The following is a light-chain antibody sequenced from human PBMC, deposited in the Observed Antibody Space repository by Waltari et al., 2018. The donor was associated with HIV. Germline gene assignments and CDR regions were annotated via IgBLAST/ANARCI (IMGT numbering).Light chain of an antibody. CDR1: RSNIGSNT. CDR2: INT. J-gene: IGLJ3*02. Sequence: QSVLTQPPSASGTPGQTVTISCSGGRSNIGSNTVNWYQQIPGTAPKLVMYINTHRPSGVPDRFSGSKSGTSASLAISGLQSGDEADYFWAAWDDRLIGVGFGGGTKLTVL. V-gene: IGLV1-44*01. CDR3: AAWDDRLIGVG.